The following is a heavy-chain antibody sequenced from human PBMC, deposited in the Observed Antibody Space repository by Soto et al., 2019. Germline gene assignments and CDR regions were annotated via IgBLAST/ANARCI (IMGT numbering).Heavy chain of an antibody. V-gene: IGHV4-59*01. J-gene: IGHJ4*02. CDR2: IYYSGST. Sequence: SETLSLTCTVSGGSIGSYYWSWIRQPPGKGLEWIGYIYYSGSTNYNPSLKSRVTISVDTSKNQFSLKLSSVTAADTAVYYCARGGSGWFYYFDYWGQGTLVTVSS. D-gene: IGHD6-19*01. CDR3: ARGGSGWFYYFDY. CDR1: GGSIGSYY.